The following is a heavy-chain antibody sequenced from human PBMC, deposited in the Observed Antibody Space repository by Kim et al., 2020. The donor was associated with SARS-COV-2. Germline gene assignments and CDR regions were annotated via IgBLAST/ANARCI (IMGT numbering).Heavy chain of an antibody. Sequence: SETLSLTCAVYGGSFSGYYWSWIRQPPGKGLEWIGEINHSGSTNYNPSLKSRVTISVDTSKNQFSLKLSSVTAADTAVYYCARVRKIQLWLRAFDIWGQGTMVTVSS. D-gene: IGHD5-18*01. J-gene: IGHJ3*02. CDR1: GGSFSGYY. CDR2: INHSGST. CDR3: ARVRKIQLWLRAFDI. V-gene: IGHV4-34*01.